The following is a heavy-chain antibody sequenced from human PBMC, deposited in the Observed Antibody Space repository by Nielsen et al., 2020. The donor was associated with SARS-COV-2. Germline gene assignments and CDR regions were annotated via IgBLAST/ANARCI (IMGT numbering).Heavy chain of an antibody. CDR1: GFTFSNAW. CDR3: AREKRGIQLWLRAFDI. J-gene: IGHJ3*02. D-gene: IGHD5-18*01. Sequence: GESLKISCIASGFTFSNAWMTWVRQAPGKGLEWVGRIKSKTDGGTVEYAAPVKGRFTISRDDSKNTLFLQMNSLKTEDTGVYYCAREKRGIQLWLRAFDIWGQGTMVTVSS. CDR2: IKSKTDGGTV. V-gene: IGHV3-15*01.